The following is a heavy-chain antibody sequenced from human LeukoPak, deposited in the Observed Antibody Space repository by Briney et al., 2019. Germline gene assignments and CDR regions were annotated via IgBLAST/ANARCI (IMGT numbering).Heavy chain of an antibody. CDR1: GASISRYF. J-gene: IGHJ4*02. CDR2: ISSGGST. CDR3: ARGDDYKSTLFDY. D-gene: IGHD5-12*01. Sequence: SETLSLTCTVSGASISRYFWNWIRQPPGKELEWIGYISSGGSTNYNPSLKSRVTISIDTSKDQFSLKLTSATAADTAVYYCARGDDYKSTLFDYWGQGTLVTVSS. V-gene: IGHV4-59*01.